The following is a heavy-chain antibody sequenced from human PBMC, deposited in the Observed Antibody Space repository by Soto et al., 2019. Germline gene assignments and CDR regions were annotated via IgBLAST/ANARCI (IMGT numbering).Heavy chain of an antibody. D-gene: IGHD3-16*01. CDR3: ARDGGDGYNPFDY. J-gene: IGHJ4*02. CDR2: ISSSGSTI. Sequence: PGGSLRLSCAASGFTFSSYEMNWVRQAPGKGLEWVSYISSSGSTIYYADSVKGRFTISRDNAKNSLYLQMNSLRAEDTAVYYCARDGGDGYNPFDYWGQGTLVTVSS. V-gene: IGHV3-48*03. CDR1: GFTFSSYE.